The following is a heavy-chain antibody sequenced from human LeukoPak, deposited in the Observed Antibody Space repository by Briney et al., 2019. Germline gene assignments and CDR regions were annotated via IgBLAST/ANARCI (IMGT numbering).Heavy chain of an antibody. Sequence: ASVKVSCKASGYTFTGYYMHWVRQAPGQGLEWMGWINPNSGGTNYGQKFQGRVTMTRDTSISTAYMELSRLRSDDTAVYYCASGGVTIFGVVPPADVWGKGTTVTVSS. V-gene: IGHV1-2*02. CDR3: ASGGVTIFGVVPPADV. CDR2: INPNSGGT. D-gene: IGHD3-3*01. CDR1: GYTFTGYY. J-gene: IGHJ6*04.